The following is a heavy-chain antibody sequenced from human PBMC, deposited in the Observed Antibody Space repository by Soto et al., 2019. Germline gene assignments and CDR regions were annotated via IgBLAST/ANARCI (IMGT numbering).Heavy chain of an antibody. V-gene: IGHV4-38-2*01. Sequence: SETLSLTCAVSGYSISSGYYWGWLRQSPGKGPEWIGSVFYTGFTSYNPSLESRVSVSVDTSKNQFSLKVSGVSAADTAVYYCATSQKGYNWNYFDHWGQGALVTVSS. D-gene: IGHD1-20*01. J-gene: IGHJ4*02. CDR3: ATSQKGYNWNYFDH. CDR2: VFYTGFT. CDR1: GYSISSGYY.